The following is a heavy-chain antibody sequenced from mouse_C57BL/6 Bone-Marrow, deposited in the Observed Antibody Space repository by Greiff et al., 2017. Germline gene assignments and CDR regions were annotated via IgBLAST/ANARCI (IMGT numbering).Heavy chain of an antibody. D-gene: IGHD2-4*01. Sequence: EVQRVESGPELVKPGASVKISCKASGYSFTDYNMHWVKQSTGKSLEWIGVINPNYGTTSYNQKFKGKATLTVDKSSSTAYMQLNSLPSEDSAVYYCARGYDYDYAMDYWGQGTSVTVSS. CDR2: INPNYGTT. J-gene: IGHJ4*01. CDR3: ARGYDYDYAMDY. V-gene: IGHV1-39*01. CDR1: GYSFTDYN.